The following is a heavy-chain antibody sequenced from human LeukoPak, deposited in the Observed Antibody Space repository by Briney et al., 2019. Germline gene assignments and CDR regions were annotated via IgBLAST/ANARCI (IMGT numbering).Heavy chain of an antibody. Sequence: SETLSLTCTVSGVSISTFYWSWVRQPAGKGLEWIGRFSTGGSTGYNPSLKSRVTVSFDESNNQLSLTLSSVTAADTAVYYCARDTTGATIDYYYYMDIWGKGTTVTVSS. CDR3: ARDTTGATIDYYYYMDI. V-gene: IGHV4-4*07. CDR1: GVSISTFY. J-gene: IGHJ6*03. CDR2: FSTGGST. D-gene: IGHD1-7*01.